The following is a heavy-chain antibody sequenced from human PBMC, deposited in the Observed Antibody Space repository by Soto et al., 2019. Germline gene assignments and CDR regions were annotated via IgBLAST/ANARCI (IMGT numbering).Heavy chain of an antibody. V-gene: IGHV3-73*01. D-gene: IGHD3-3*01. CDR3: TRRYDFWSGYPLGGTYYYYMDV. CDR1: GFTFSGSA. J-gene: IGHJ6*03. Sequence: GSLRLSCAASGFTFSGSAMHWVRQASGKGLEWVGRIRSKANSYATAYAASVKGGFTISRDDSKNTAYLQMNSLKTEDTAVYYCTRRYDFWSGYPLGGTYYYYMDVWGKGTTVTVSS. CDR2: IRSKANSYAT.